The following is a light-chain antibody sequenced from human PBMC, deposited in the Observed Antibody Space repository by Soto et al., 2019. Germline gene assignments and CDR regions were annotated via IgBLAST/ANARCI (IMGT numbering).Light chain of an antibody. Sequence: QSALTQPASVSGSPGQSITISCTGTSSDVGGYNYVSWYQQHPGKAPKLMIYEVSNRPSGVSNRFSGSKSGNTAALPISGLQDEDEAAYDCSSYTSSSPRVFGTGTKLTVL. CDR1: SSDVGGYNY. V-gene: IGLV2-14*01. CDR3: SSYTSSSPRV. J-gene: IGLJ1*01. CDR2: EVS.